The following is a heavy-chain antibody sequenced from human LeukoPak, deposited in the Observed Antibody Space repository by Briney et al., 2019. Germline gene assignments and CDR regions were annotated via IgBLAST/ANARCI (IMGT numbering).Heavy chain of an antibody. J-gene: IGHJ4*02. CDR3: ARHVGRGYFALLY. D-gene: IGHD3-22*01. CDR1: GDSISSYY. CDR2: FYYSGST. V-gene: IGHV4-59*08. Sequence: SETPSLTCTVSGDSISSYYWSWIRQPPGKGLEWIGYFYYSGSTNYNPSLKSRVTISVDTSKNQFSLKLSSVTAADTAVYYCARHVGRGYFALLYWGQGTPDTVSS.